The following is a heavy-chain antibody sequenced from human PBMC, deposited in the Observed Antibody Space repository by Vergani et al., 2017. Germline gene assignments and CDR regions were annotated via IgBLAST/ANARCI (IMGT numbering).Heavy chain of an antibody. CDR2: IYYSRST. V-gene: IGHV4-61*01. CDR3: ARSGYGDPFDY. J-gene: IGHJ4*02. D-gene: IGHD4-17*01. Sequence: QVQLQESGPGLVKPSETLSLTCTVSGGSVTSGSYYWSCIRQPPGKGLEWIGNIYYSRSTNYNPSLKSRVTISVDTSKNQFSLKLSSVPAADTAVYYCARSGYGDPFDYWGQGTLVTVSS. CDR1: GGSVTSGSYY.